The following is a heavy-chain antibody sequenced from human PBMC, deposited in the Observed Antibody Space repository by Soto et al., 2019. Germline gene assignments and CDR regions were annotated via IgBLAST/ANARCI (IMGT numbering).Heavy chain of an antibody. D-gene: IGHD6-19*01. V-gene: IGHV4-34*01. CDR1: GGPFSDYY. CDR3: ARAGHGWYFDY. Sequence: SETLSLTCAVYGGPFSDYYWNWIRQPPGKGLEWIGEINHGGSTNYNPSLKSRVTVSVDTSKNQFSLKLSSVTAADTAVYYCARAGHGWYFDYWGQGTLVTVSS. J-gene: IGHJ4*02. CDR2: INHGGST.